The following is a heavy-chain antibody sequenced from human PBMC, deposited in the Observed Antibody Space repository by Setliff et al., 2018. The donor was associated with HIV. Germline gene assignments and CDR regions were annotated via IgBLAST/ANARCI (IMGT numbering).Heavy chain of an antibody. CDR2: IYTSGST. CDR3: ARTLTYSVLAYNWFDP. Sequence: PSETLSLTCTVSGGSISSYYWSWIRQPPGKGLEWIGYIYTSGSTNYTPSLKSRVTISVDTSKNQFSLKLRSVTAADTAVYYCARTLTYSVLAYNWFDPWGRGTLVTVSS. V-gene: IGHV4-4*09. D-gene: IGHD2-21*01. CDR1: GGSISSYY. J-gene: IGHJ5*02.